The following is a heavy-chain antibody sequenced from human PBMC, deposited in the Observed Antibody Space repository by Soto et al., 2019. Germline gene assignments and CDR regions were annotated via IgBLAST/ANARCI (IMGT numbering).Heavy chain of an antibody. Sequence: LRLSCGAPGVTFKDYGMHWVRQAPGKGLEWVAVISYDGKQTYYADSVKGRFTISKDKSKRTLFLQMNSLRVDDTAVYYCARDGWGSNWYFDLWGRGTLVTVSS. V-gene: IGHV3-30*03. CDR2: ISYDGKQT. CDR1: GVTFKDYG. J-gene: IGHJ2*01. CDR3: ARDGWGSNWYFDL. D-gene: IGHD3-16*01.